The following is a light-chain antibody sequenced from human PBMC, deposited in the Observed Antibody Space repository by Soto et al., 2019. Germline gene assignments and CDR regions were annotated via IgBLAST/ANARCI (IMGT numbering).Light chain of an antibody. V-gene: IGLV2-8*01. J-gene: IGLJ1*01. CDR3: TSYAGTNNPYV. Sequence: QSVLTQPPSASGSPGQSVTISCTGTSIDVGGYNYVSWYQQHPGKAPRLMIYEVSKRPSGVPDRFSGSKSGNTASLTVSGLQADDEADYYCTSYAGTNNPYVFGIGTKVTVL. CDR2: EVS. CDR1: SIDVGGYNY.